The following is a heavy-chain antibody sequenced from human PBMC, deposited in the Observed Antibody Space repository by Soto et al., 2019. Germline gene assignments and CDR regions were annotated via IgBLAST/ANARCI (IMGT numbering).Heavy chain of an antibody. CDR2: IYGDGERT. CDR1: RFTFSIYA. J-gene: IGHJ3*02. Sequence: EVQLLESGGGLVQPGGSLRLSCAASRFTFSIYAMSWVRQAPGKGLESVALIYGDGERTFYTDSVEGRFTISRDNSTNPLYLQMSSLRAEDTAIYYCARVVQRAFDNWGQGTVVTVSS. CDR3: ARVVQRAFDN. D-gene: IGHD3-10*02. V-gene: IGHV3-23*01.